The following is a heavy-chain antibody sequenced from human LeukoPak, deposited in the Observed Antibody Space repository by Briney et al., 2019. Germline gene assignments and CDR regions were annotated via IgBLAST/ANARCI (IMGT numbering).Heavy chain of an antibody. D-gene: IGHD2-2*01. CDR3: TQRVYCSSTSCYSDYYYGMDV. CDR1: GFTFSGSA. Sequence: GGSLRLSCAASGFTFSGSAMHWVRQASGKGLERVGRIRSKANSYATAYAASVKGRFTISRDDSKNTAYLQMNSLKTEDTAVYYCTQRVYCSSTSCYSDYYYGMDVWGQGTTVTVSS. V-gene: IGHV3-73*01. CDR2: IRSKANSYAT. J-gene: IGHJ6*02.